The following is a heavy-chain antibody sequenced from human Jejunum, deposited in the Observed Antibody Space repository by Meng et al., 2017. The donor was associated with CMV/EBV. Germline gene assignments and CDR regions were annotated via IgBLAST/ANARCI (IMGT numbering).Heavy chain of an antibody. CDR1: GYTLTSYY. D-gene: IGHD2-2*01. Sequence: CKASGYTLTSYYMHWVRQAPGQGLEWMGIINPSGGSTSYAQKFQGRVTMTRDTSTSTVYMELSSLRSEDTAVYYCARDFSSCYYYWGQGTLVTVSS. J-gene: IGHJ4*02. V-gene: IGHV1-46*01. CDR3: ARDFSSCYYY. CDR2: INPSGGST.